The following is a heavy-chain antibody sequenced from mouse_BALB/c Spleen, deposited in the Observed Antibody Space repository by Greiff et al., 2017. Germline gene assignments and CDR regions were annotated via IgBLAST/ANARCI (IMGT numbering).Heavy chain of an antibody. CDR2: IYPGSGST. CDR3: TKGWDFDV. V-gene: IGHV1S22*01. CDR1: GYTFTSYW. Sequence: LQQPGSELVRPGASVKLSCKASGYTFTSYWMHWVKQRHGQGLEWIGNIYPGSGSTNYDEKFKSKGTLTVDTSSSTAYMHLSSLTSEDSAVYYCTKGWDFDVWGAGTTVTVSS. J-gene: IGHJ1*01.